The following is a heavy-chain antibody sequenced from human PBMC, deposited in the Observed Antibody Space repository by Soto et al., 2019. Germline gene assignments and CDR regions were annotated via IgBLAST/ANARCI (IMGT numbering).Heavy chain of an antibody. CDR1: GFTFSNAW. V-gene: IGHV3-15*01. Sequence: SGGSLRLSCAASGFTFSNAWMSWVRQAPGKGLEWVGRIKSKTDGGTTDYAAPVKGRFTISRDDSKNTLYLQMNSLKTEDTAVYYCTTSSHYDYIWGSYRLTLQPPPNDAFDIWGQGTMVTVSS. CDR3: TTSSHYDYIWGSYRLTLQPPPNDAFDI. CDR2: IKSKTDGGTT. J-gene: IGHJ3*02. D-gene: IGHD3-16*02.